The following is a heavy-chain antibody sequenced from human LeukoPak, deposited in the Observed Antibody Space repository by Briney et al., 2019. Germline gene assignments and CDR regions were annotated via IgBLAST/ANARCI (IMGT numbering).Heavy chain of an antibody. D-gene: IGHD3-10*01. CDR2: IYYSGST. Sequence: SVTLSLTCTVSGRSISSSSYYWGWIRQPPGKGLEWIGSIYYSGSTYYNPSLKSRVTISVDTSKNQFSLKLSSVTAADTAVYYCARGDLAGYGYLGYWGQGTLVTVSS. J-gene: IGHJ4*02. V-gene: IGHV4-39*07. CDR3: ARGDLAGYGYLGY. CDR1: GRSISSSSYY.